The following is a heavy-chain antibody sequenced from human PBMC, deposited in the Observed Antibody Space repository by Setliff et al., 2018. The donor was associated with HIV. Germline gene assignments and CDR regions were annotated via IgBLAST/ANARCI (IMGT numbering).Heavy chain of an antibody. CDR2: IYNSEMI. V-gene: IGHV4-59*01. D-gene: IGHD3-22*01. CDR1: GASISSDT. Sequence: PSETLSLTCIVSGASISSDTWSWIRQPPGKGLQWIGFIYNSEMINYNPSLKSRVSMSLDTSKNQFSLKLTSVTAADTAVYYCARDDSGYYYDYWGQGKLVTVSS. J-gene: IGHJ4*02. CDR3: ARDDSGYYYDY.